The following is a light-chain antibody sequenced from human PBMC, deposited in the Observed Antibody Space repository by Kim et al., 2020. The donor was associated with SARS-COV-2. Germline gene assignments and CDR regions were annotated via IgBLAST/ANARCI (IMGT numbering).Light chain of an antibody. Sequence: EIVLTQSPATLSLSPGEGATLSCRASQSVSSSYSAWYQQKPGQAPRLLINGASSRATGIPDRFSGSGSGTDFTLTISRLQPEDFAAYYCQQYGSSPPLTFGGGTKVDIK. V-gene: IGKV3-20*01. CDR3: QQYGSSPPLT. CDR2: GAS. J-gene: IGKJ4*01. CDR1: QSVSSSY.